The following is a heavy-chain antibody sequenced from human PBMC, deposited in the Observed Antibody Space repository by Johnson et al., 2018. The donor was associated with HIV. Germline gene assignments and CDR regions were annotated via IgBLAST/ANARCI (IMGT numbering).Heavy chain of an antibody. V-gene: IGHV3-7*01. Sequence: VHLVESGGGLVQPGGSLRLSCAVSGFTFSSYWMTWVRQAPGKGLEWVANIKQDGSEKYYVDSVKGRFTISRDNAKNSLYLQMNSLRAEDTAVYYCARELRGGHTDAFDIWGQGTLVTVSS. D-gene: IGHD5-18*01. CDR3: ARELRGGHTDAFDI. J-gene: IGHJ3*02. CDR2: IKQDGSEK. CDR1: GFTFSSYW.